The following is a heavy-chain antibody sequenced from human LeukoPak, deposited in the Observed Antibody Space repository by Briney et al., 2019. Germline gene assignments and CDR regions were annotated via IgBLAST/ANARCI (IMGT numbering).Heavy chain of an antibody. CDR3: ARGQSRYFDWYLGFFDY. CDR1: GFTFSSY. Sequence: GGSLRLSCAASGFTFSSYMNWFRPAPGKGLEWVSCISSTSSYIYYAASVKGRFTISRDNAKNSLYLQMNSLRADDTAVYYCARGQSRYFDWYLGFFDYWGQGTLVTVSS. CDR2: ISSTSSYI. D-gene: IGHD3-9*01. V-gene: IGHV3-21*01. J-gene: IGHJ4*02.